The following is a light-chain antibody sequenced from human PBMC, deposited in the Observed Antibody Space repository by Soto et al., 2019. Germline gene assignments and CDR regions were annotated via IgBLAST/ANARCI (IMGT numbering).Light chain of an antibody. CDR2: LGS. J-gene: IGKJ4*01. Sequence: DIVMTQSPLSLPVTPGEPASISCRSSQSLLHRNGYNYLDWYLQRPGQSPQLLIYLGSNRASGVPDRFSGSGSGTDFTLKISRVEAADVGVYYCMQALQTPLTFGGGTKVEIK. CDR1: QSLLHRNGYNY. CDR3: MQALQTPLT. V-gene: IGKV2-28*01.